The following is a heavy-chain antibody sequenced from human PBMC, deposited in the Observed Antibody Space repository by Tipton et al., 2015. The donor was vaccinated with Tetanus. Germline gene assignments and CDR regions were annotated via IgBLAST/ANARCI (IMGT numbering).Heavy chain of an antibody. CDR1: GASISSGGYF. Sequence: TLSLTCTVSGASISSGGYFWNWIRQPAGKGLEWIGYTYHTGGTYYNPSLKSRVTISVDRSSDQFSLRLTSVTAADTAIYYCVRAPYNSPGKYYFDYWGQGTLVTVSS. D-gene: IGHD1-1*01. CDR3: VRAPYNSPGKYYFDY. CDR2: TYHTGGT. V-gene: IGHV4-30-2*01. J-gene: IGHJ4*02.